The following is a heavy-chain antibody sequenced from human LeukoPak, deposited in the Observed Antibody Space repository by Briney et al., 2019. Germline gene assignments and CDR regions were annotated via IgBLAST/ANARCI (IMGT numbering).Heavy chain of an antibody. J-gene: IGHJ4*02. CDR1: GFIFGIYW. V-gene: IGHV3-7*01. CDR2: MNLDGGEK. D-gene: IGHD3-16*01. CDR3: ARDPGDNDC. Sequence: PGGSLRLPCAASGFIFGIYWMAWLRQAPGKGLEWLPSMNLDGGEKYYVGSVEGRFTISRDNSKNTLYLQMNSLRAEDTAVYYCARDPGDNDCWGQGTLVTVSS.